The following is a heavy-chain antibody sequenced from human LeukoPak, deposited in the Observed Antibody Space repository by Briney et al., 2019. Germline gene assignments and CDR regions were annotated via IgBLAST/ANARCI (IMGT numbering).Heavy chain of an antibody. CDR2: IYPSDSDT. CDR1: GYRFTTYW. D-gene: IGHD4-17*01. CDR3: ARLYGDADY. Sequence: GESLKISCKGSGYRFTTYWIVWVRQMPGKGLEWMGIIYPSDSDTRYSPSFQGQVTISADKSISTAYLQWNSLKASDTAMYYCARLYGDADYWGQGTLVTVSS. V-gene: IGHV5-51*01. J-gene: IGHJ4*02.